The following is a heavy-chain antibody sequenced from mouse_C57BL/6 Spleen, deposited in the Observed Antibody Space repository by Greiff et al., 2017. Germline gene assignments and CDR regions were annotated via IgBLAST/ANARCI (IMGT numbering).Heavy chain of an antibody. D-gene: IGHD2-1*01. CDR3: ARVRGNYEDAMDY. Sequence: VQLVESGPELVRPGVSVKISCKGSGYTFTDYAMHWVKQSHAKSLEWIGVISTYYGDASYNQKFKDKATMTVDKSSSTAYMALARLTSEDSAVYYCARVRGNYEDAMDYWGQGTSVTVSS. CDR2: ISTYYGDA. V-gene: IGHV1-67*01. CDR1: GYTFTDYA. J-gene: IGHJ4*01.